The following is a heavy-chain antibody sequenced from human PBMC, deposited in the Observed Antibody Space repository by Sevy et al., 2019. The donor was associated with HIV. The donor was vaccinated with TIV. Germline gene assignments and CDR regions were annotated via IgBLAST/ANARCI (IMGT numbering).Heavy chain of an antibody. CDR3: GGEGVGGYSYSLDY. CDR2: MKEDGSEK. D-gene: IGHD5-18*01. J-gene: IGHJ4*02. V-gene: IGHV3-7*01. Sequence: GGSLRLSCAASGFSFSIYWMSWVRQAPGKGLEWVATMKEDGSEKYYVNSVKGRFTISRDNAKNSLYLQMNSLRAEDTAVYYCGGEGVGGYSYSLDYWGQGTLVTVSS. CDR1: GFSFSIYW.